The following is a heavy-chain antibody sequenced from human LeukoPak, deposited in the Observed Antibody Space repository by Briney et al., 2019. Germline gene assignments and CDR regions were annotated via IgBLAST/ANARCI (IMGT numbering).Heavy chain of an antibody. CDR1: GGSISSYY. J-gene: IGHJ6*03. V-gene: IGHV4-59*01. Sequence: SETLSLTCTVSGGSISSYYWSWIRQPPGKGLEWIGYIYYSGSTNYNPSLKSRVTISVDTSKNQFSLKLSSVTAADTAVYYCARGPGYCSGGSCYSHYYYYYMDVWGKGTTATVSS. CDR2: IYYSGST. D-gene: IGHD2-15*01. CDR3: ARGPGYCSGGSCYSHYYYYYMDV.